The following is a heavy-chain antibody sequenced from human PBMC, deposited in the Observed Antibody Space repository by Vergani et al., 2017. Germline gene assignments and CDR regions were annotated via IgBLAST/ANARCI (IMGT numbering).Heavy chain of an antibody. J-gene: IGHJ4*01. CDR1: GFTVSSNY. CDR2: VRNKEDGGTP. D-gene: IGHD6-13*01. CDR3: TTGFPGSSWSTY. Sequence: EVQVVETGGGLVQPGGSLRLSCAASGFTVSSNYMSWVRQAPGKGLEWVGFVRNKEDGGTPEHAASVKGRFTISRDDSKTITYLQRNSLKTEDTAVYYCTTGFPGSSWSTYWGQGTLVTVSS. V-gene: IGHV3-71*04.